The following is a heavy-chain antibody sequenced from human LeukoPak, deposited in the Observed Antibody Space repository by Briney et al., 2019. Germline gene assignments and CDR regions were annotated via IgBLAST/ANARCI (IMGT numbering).Heavy chain of an antibody. Sequence: GGSLRLSCAVSGITLSDYGMSWVRQAPGKGLEWVAGISGSGGSTNYADSVKGRFTISRDNPKNTLYLHMNSLRAEDTAVYFCAKRGVVIRVILVGFHKEAYYFDSWGQGALVTVSS. CDR3: AKRGVVIRVILVGFHKEAYYFDS. J-gene: IGHJ4*02. CDR2: ISGSGGST. D-gene: IGHD3-22*01. CDR1: GITLSDYG. V-gene: IGHV3-23*01.